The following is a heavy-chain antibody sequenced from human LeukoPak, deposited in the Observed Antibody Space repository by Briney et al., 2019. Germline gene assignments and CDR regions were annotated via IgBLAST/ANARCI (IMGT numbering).Heavy chain of an antibody. V-gene: IGHV4-31*03. CDR1: GGSISSGGYY. D-gene: IGHD2-2*01. J-gene: IGHJ4*02. Sequence: SQTLSLTCTVSGGSISSGGYYWRWIRQHPGKGLEWIGYIYYSGSTYYNPSLKSRVTISVDTSKNQFSLKLSSVTAADTAVYYCARAEHCSSTSCYPSKIHYFGYWGQGTLVTVSS. CDR2: IYYSGST. CDR3: ARAEHCSSTSCYPSKIHYFGY.